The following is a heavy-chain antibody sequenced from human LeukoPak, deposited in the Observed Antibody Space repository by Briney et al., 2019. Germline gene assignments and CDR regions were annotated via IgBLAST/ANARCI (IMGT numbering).Heavy chain of an antibody. CDR2: IIPIFGTT. J-gene: IGHJ4*02. D-gene: IGHD3-22*01. V-gene: IGHV1-69*05. CDR3: ARRWPHSSGYYLFDY. CDR1: GGTFSSHG. Sequence: SVKVSCKASGGTFSSHGLSWVRQAPGQGLEWMGGIIPIFGTTTYAQNFQGRVTITMDESTSTAYMELSSLRPDDTAVYYCARRWPHSSGYYLFDYWGQGTLVTVSS.